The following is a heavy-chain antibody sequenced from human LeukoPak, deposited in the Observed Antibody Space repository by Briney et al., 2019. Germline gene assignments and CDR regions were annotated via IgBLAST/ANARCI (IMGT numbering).Heavy chain of an antibody. J-gene: IGHJ6*02. CDR1: GFTFSSYA. CDR3: ARAEYQLLARNYYYAMDV. CDR2: IYSGGST. V-gene: IGHV3-53*01. Sequence: PGGSLRLSCAASGFTFSSYAMSWLRQAPGKGLEWVSVIYSGGSTYYADPVKGRFTISRDNSKNTLYLQMNSLRAEDTAMYYCARAEYQLLARNYYYAMDVWGQGTTVTVSS. D-gene: IGHD2-2*01.